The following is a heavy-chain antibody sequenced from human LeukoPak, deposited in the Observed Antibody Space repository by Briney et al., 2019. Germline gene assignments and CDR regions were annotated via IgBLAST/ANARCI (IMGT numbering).Heavy chain of an antibody. D-gene: IGHD5-12*01. CDR2: INWNSDSI. Sequence: TGGSLRLSCAASGFTFSSYWMSWVRQVPGKGLEWVSGINWNSDSIGYADSVKGRFTTSRDNAKNSLYLQMNSLRAEDTAFYYCAINGGGDSGYGNFDYWGQGTLVTVSS. CDR1: GFTFSSYW. CDR3: AINGGGDSGYGNFDY. J-gene: IGHJ4*02. V-gene: IGHV3-9*01.